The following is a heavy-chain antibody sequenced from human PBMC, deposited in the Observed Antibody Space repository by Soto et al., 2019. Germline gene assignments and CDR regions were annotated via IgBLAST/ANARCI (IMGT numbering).Heavy chain of an antibody. J-gene: IGHJ5*02. Sequence: ASVKVSCKASGYTFTRYSINWVRQAPGQGLEWVGWISNYNGDTKYAQKFQGRVTLTTDTSTTTTYMDLRSLTSDDTAVYFCARGDSTGSPTGWFDPWGQGTLVTVS. CDR1: GYTFTRYS. D-gene: IGHD6-19*01. V-gene: IGHV1-18*04. CDR2: ISNYNGDT. CDR3: ARGDSTGSPTGWFDP.